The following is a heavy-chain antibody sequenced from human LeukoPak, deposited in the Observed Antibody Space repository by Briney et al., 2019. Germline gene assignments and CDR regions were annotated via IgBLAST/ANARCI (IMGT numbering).Heavy chain of an antibody. Sequence: GGSLRLSCAASGFTFSTYCMNWVRQAPGKGLEWVSYISSSSSTIYYADSVKGRFTISRDIARNSLYLQMNSLRDEDTAVYYCARDRYGDYTYDYWGQGTLVTVSS. V-gene: IGHV3-48*02. CDR1: GFTFSTYC. CDR3: ARDRYGDYTYDY. CDR2: ISSSSSTI. D-gene: IGHD4-17*01. J-gene: IGHJ4*02.